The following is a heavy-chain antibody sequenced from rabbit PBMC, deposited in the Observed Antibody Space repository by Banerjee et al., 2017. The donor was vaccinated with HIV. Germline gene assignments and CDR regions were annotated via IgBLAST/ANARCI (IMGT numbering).Heavy chain of an antibody. CDR2: TYNGDGST. Sequence: QSLEESGGDLVKPGASLTLTCTASGFDFSSDAMCWVRQAPGKGLEWIGITYNGDGSTYYASWAKGRFTISKTSSTTVTLQMTSLTAADTATYFCAREDDDYGDYYFDLWGQGTLVTVS. CDR1: GFDFSSDA. CDR3: AREDDDYGDYYFDL. J-gene: IGHJ4*01. V-gene: IGHV1S40*01. D-gene: IGHD2-1*01.